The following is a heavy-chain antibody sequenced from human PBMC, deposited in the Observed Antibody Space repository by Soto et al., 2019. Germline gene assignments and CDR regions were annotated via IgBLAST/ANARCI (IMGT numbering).Heavy chain of an antibody. CDR3: ARGGYGGNSSPAADCFDI. CDR1: GFTFTNYW. V-gene: IGHV3-74*01. J-gene: IGHJ3*02. CDR2: IDGVGTGT. Sequence: GGSLRLSCAASGFTFTNYWMHWVRQVPGKGLVWVSRIDGVGTGTSYSDSVRGRFTISRDNAENTLYLQMNSLRAEDTAVYYCARGGYGGNSSPAADCFDIWGQGTMVTVSS. D-gene: IGHD6-25*01.